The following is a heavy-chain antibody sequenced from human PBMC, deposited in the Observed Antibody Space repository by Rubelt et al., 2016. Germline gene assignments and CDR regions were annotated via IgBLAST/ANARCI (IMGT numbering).Heavy chain of an antibody. Sequence: EVQLVESGGGLVKPGGSLRLSCAASGFTFRTYWMHWVRQAPGKGLVWVSHIEGDGSITNYADSVKGRFTISRDNAKNSLYLQMNSLRPDDTAVYYCAGEWGGSYDGLPDYWGQGTLVTVSS. J-gene: IGHJ4*02. CDR2: IEGDGSIT. CDR1: GFTFRTYW. D-gene: IGHD1-26*01. V-gene: IGHV3-74*01. CDR3: AGEWGGSYDGLPDY.